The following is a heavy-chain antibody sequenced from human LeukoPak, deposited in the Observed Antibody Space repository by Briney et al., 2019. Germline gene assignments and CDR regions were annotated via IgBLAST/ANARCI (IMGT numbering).Heavy chain of an antibody. CDR1: GYTFTSYD. Sequence: ASVKVSCKASGYTFTSYDINWVRQATGQGLEWMGWMNPNSGNTGYAQKFQGRVTMTRNTSISTAYMELSSLRSEDTAVYYCARVAAMVYYYYGMDVWGQGTTVTVSS. J-gene: IGHJ6*02. CDR2: MNPNSGNT. D-gene: IGHD5-18*01. CDR3: ARVAAMVYYYYGMDV. V-gene: IGHV1-8*01.